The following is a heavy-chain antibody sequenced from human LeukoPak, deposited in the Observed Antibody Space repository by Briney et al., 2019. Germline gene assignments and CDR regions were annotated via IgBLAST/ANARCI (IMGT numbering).Heavy chain of an antibody. CDR3: ARAIPAAGNY. D-gene: IGHD6-13*01. J-gene: IGHJ4*02. CDR1: RFTFSTFS. Sequence: GRSLRLSCAGSRFTFSTFSMNCVRQAPGTRLEWVASISSSSGHIYYADSVRGRFTISRDNAKNSTYLQMNSLRVEDAAIYYCARAIPAAGNYWGQGTLITGSS. CDR2: ISSSSGHI. V-gene: IGHV3-21*01.